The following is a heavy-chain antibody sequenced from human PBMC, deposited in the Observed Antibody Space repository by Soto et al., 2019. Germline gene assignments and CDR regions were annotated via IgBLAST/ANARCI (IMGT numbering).Heavy chain of an antibody. CDR2: ISYDGSNE. CDR1: GFIFSNYA. Sequence: GGSLRLSCAASGFIFSNYAMHWVRQAPGKGLEWVAVISYDGSNEHTADSVKGRFTISRDNSKNTLYLQMNSLRAEDTAVYYCAREKSDYYETSGYLLPFEDYWGQGTLVTVSS. CDR3: AREKSDYYETSGYLLPFEDY. J-gene: IGHJ4*02. V-gene: IGHV3-30-3*01. D-gene: IGHD3-22*01.